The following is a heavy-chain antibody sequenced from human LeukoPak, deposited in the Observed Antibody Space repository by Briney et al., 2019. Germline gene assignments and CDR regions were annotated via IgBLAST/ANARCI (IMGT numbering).Heavy chain of an antibody. D-gene: IGHD1-26*01. CDR2: ISGSGGST. CDR3: AKMDGWELLRYFDY. CDR1: GFTFSSYW. Sequence: PGGSLRLSCAASGFTFSSYWMSWVRQAPGKGLEWVSVISGSGGSTYYADSVKGRFTISRDNSKNTLYVQMNSLRAEDTTIYYCAKMDGWELLRYFDYWGQGILVTVSS. J-gene: IGHJ4*02. V-gene: IGHV3-23*01.